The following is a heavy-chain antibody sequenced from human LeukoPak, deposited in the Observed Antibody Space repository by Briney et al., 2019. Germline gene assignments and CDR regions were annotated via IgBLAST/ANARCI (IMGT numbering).Heavy chain of an antibody. J-gene: IGHJ4*02. D-gene: IGHD3-10*01. CDR1: GYTFTGYY. V-gene: IGHV1-46*01. CDR3: ARDYHGSGSLTTFDY. Sequence: ASVKVSCKASGYTFTGYYMHWVRQAPGQGLEWMGRINPRGGSVSSAQNFQDRITLTRDTSTSTVYMELSSLRSEDTAVYYCARDYHGSGSLTTFDYWGQGTLVTVSS. CDR2: INPRGGSV.